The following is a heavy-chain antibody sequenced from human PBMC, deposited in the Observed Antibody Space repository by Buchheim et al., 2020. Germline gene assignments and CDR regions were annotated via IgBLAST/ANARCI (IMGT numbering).Heavy chain of an antibody. CDR3: ARGQIGYCSSTSCFAPYYYYGMDV. J-gene: IGHJ6*02. CDR2: IIPIFGTA. V-gene: IGHV1-69*01. D-gene: IGHD2-2*01. CDR1: GGTFSSYA. Sequence: QVQLVQSGAEVKKPGSSVKVSCKASGGTFSSYAISWVRQAPGQGLEWMGGIIPIFGTANYAQKFQGRVRITADESTSTAYMELSSLRSEDTAVYYCARGQIGYCSSTSCFAPYYYYGMDVWGQGTT.